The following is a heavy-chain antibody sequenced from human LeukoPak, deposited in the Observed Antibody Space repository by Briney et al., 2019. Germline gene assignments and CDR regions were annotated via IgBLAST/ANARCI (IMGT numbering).Heavy chain of an antibody. CDR3: ARHPLGQQLVSNWYFDL. CDR1: GFTFSSYW. D-gene: IGHD6-13*01. J-gene: IGHJ2*01. CDR2: IKQDGSEE. Sequence: GGSLRLSCAASGFTFSSYWMSWVRQAPGKGLEWVANIKQDGSEEYYVDSVKGRFTISRDNAKNSLYLQMNSLRAEDTAVYYCARHPLGQQLVSNWYFDLWGRGTLVTVSS. V-gene: IGHV3-7*01.